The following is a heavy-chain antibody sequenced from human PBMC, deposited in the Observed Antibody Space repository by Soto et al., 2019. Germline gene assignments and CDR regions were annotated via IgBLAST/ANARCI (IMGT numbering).Heavy chain of an antibody. CDR2: ISYDGSNK. V-gene: IGHV3-30*18. D-gene: IGHD5-12*01. CDR3: AKDSSRVGWLRFPLDY. J-gene: IGHJ4*02. CDR1: GFTFSSYG. Sequence: QVQLVESGGGVVQPVRSLRLSCAASGFTFSSYGMHWVRQAPGKGLEWVAVISYDGSNKYYADSVKGRFTISRDNSKNTLYLQMNSLRAEDTAVYYCAKDSSRVGWLRFPLDYWGQGTLVTVSS.